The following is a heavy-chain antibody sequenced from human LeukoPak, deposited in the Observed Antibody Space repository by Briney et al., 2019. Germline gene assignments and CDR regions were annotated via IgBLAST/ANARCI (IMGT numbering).Heavy chain of an antibody. CDR1: GFTFSSYS. V-gene: IGHV3-21*01. Sequence: GGSLRLSCAASGFTFSSYSMNWVRQAPGKGLEWVASISSSSSYIYYADSVKGRFIISRDNAKISLYLQMNSLRPDDTAMYYCASASGSRTFDYWGQGTLVTVSS. J-gene: IGHJ4*02. CDR3: ASASGSRTFDY. CDR2: ISSSSSYI. D-gene: IGHD1-26*01.